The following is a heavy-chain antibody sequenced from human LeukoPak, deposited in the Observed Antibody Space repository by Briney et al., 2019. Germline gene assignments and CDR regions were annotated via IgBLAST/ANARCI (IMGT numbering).Heavy chain of an antibody. J-gene: IGHJ4*02. V-gene: IGHV3-74*01. D-gene: IGHD1-14*01. Sequence: GGSLRLSCAASGLTLSPYWMHWVRQAPGKGLVRVSHISTDGTVTTYADSVKGRFTISRDNAKSTLYLQMNSLRAEDTAVYYCVRDSNLSFDYWGQGSLVTVSS. CDR3: VRDSNLSFDY. CDR1: GLTLSPYW. CDR2: ISTDGTVT.